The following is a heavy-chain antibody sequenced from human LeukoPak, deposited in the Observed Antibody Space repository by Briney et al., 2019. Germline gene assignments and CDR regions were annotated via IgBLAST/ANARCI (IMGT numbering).Heavy chain of an antibody. D-gene: IGHD3-3*01. CDR3: ARGFRTIFGVVTRTFDY. Sequence: PSETLSLTCAVCGGSFSGYYWSWIRQPPGRGLEWIGEINHSGSTNYNPSLKSRVTISVDTSKNQFSLKLSSVTAADTAVYYCARGFRTIFGVVTRTFDYWGQGTLVTASS. CDR2: INHSGST. CDR1: GGSFSGYY. V-gene: IGHV4-34*01. J-gene: IGHJ4*02.